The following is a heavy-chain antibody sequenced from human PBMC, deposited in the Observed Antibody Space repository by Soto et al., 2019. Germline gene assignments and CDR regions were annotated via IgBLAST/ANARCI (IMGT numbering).Heavy chain of an antibody. V-gene: IGHV1-3*01. D-gene: IGHD6-19*01. J-gene: IGHJ4*02. CDR3: ARAVAVAADFDY. Sequence: ASVKVSCKASGYTFTTYAMHWVRQAPGQGLEWMGWINAGYGNIKYSQKFQGRVTITWDTSASTAYMELSSLSYEDTAVYYCARAVAVAADFDYWGQGTLVTVSS. CDR2: INAGYGNI. CDR1: GYTFTTYA.